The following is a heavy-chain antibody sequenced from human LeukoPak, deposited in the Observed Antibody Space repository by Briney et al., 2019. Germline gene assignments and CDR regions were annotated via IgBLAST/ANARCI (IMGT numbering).Heavy chain of an antibody. CDR2: ISAYNGNT. D-gene: IGHD6-19*01. J-gene: IGHJ6*02. V-gene: IGHV1-18*01. CDR1: GYTFTSYG. CDR3: AREGGIAVAENYYYYGMDV. Sequence: ASVKVSCKASGYTFTSYGISWVRQAPGQGLEWMGWISAYNGNTNYAQKLQGRVTMTTDTSTSTAYMELRSLRSDDTAVYYCAREGGIAVAENYYYYGMDVWGQGTTVTVSS.